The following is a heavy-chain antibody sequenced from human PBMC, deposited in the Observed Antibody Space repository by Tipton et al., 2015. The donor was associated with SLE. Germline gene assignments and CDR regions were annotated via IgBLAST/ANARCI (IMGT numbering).Heavy chain of an antibody. D-gene: IGHD6-13*01. CDR1: GFTFSSYA. CDR2: ISISGSTI. V-gene: IGHV3-48*03. CDR3: ARVGGAAGRPDAFDI. Sequence: SLRLSCAASGFTFSSYAMYWVRQAPGKGLEWVSYISISGSTIYYADSVKGRFTISRENANNSLYLQMNRLRAEDTAVYYCARVGGAAGRPDAFDIWGQGTRVTVSS. J-gene: IGHJ3*02.